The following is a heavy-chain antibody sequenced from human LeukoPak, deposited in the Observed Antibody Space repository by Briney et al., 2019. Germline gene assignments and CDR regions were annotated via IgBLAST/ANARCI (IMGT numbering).Heavy chain of an antibody. CDR1: GFTFSSHE. CDR2: ISSSGSTI. Sequence: GGSLRLSCAASGFTFSSHEMNWVRQAPGKGLEWVSYISSSGSTIYYADSVKGRFTISRDNAKNSLYLQMNSLRAEDTAVYYCASASSHRIAAGGDYWGQGTLVTVSS. D-gene: IGHD6-13*01. J-gene: IGHJ4*02. CDR3: ASASSHRIAAGGDY. V-gene: IGHV3-48*03.